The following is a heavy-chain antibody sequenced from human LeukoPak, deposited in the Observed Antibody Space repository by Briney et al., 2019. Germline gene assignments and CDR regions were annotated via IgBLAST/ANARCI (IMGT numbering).Heavy chain of an antibody. D-gene: IGHD3-22*01. CDR3: AKLYYYDSSGQTSDY. CDR2: ISYDGSNK. V-gene: IGHV3-30*18. CDR1: GFTFSSYG. Sequence: GRSLRLSCAASGFTFSSYGIHWVRQAPGKGLEWVAVISYDGSNKYYADSVKGRFTISRDNSKNTLYLQMNSLRAEDTAVYYCAKLYYYDSSGQTSDYWGQGTLVTVSS. J-gene: IGHJ4*02.